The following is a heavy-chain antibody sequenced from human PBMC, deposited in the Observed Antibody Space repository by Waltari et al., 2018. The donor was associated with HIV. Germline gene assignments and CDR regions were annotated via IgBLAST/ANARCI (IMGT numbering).Heavy chain of an antibody. CDR1: GYTFTSSA. J-gene: IGHJ5*02. CDR3: ARDRRIQLWPNWFDP. Sequence: QVQLVQSGAEVKKPGASVKVSCKASGYTFTSSAMHWVRQAPGQRLEWMGWINAGNGNTKYSQKFQGRVTITRDTSASTAYMELSSLRSEDTAVYYCARDRRIQLWPNWFDPWGQGTLVTVSS. D-gene: IGHD5-18*01. V-gene: IGHV1-3*01. CDR2: INAGNGNT.